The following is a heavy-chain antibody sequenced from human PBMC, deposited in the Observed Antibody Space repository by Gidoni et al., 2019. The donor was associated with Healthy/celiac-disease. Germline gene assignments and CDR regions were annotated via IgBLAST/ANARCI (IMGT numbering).Heavy chain of an antibody. Sequence: QVQLVESGGGVVQPGRSLRLSCAASGFTFSSYGMHWVRQAPGKGLEWVAVISYDGSNKYYADSVKGRFTISRDNSKNTLYLQMNSLRAEDTAVYYCAKPAPRQLVSIFDYWGQGTLVTVSS. CDR2: ISYDGSNK. CDR3: AKPAPRQLVSIFDY. CDR1: GFTFSSYG. V-gene: IGHV3-30*18. D-gene: IGHD6-6*01. J-gene: IGHJ4*02.